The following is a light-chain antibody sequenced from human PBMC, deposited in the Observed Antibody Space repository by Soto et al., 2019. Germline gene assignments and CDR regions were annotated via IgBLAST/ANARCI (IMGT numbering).Light chain of an antibody. CDR2: GTS. Sequence: DIQMTQSPSSLSGSAGDRVTITCRASQSISGYLNWYQQKPGKAPKVLMYGTSILQTGVSSRFSGSGSGTDFTLTINSLQPEDFATYYCQQSYSTPWTFCQGTKVEIK. V-gene: IGKV1-39*01. CDR1: QSISGY. CDR3: QQSYSTPWT. J-gene: IGKJ1*01.